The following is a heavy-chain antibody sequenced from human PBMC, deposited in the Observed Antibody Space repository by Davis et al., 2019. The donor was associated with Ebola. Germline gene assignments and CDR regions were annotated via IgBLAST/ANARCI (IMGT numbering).Heavy chain of an antibody. CDR2: ISGSGGST. Sequence: PGGSLRLSCTVSGGSVSSGSYYWNWIRQPPGKGLEWVSAISGSGGSTYYADSVKGRFTISRDNSKNTLYLQMNSLRDEDTAVYYCARDEVVVVPADDYYYYMDVWGKGTTVTVSS. J-gene: IGHJ6*03. V-gene: IGHV3-23*01. CDR1: GGSVSSGSYY. CDR3: ARDEVVVVPADDYYYYMDV. D-gene: IGHD2-2*01.